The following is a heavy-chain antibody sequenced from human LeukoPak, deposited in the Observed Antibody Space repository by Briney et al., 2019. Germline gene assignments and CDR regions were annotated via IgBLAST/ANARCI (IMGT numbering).Heavy chain of an antibody. J-gene: IGHJ2*01. Sequence: GGSLRLSCAASGFTFDDYAMHWVRQAPGKGLEWVSGISWNSGSIGYADSVKGRFTISRDNAKNSLYLQMNSLRAEDTALYYCAKGGGALYDSSGSHWYFDLWGRGTLVTVSS. CDR3: AKGGGALYDSSGSHWYFDL. CDR2: ISWNSGSI. CDR1: GFTFDDYA. D-gene: IGHD3-22*01. V-gene: IGHV3-9*01.